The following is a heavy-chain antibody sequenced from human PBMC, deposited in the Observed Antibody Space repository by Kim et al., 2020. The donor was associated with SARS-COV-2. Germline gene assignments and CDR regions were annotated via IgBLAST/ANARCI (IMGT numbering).Heavy chain of an antibody. J-gene: IGHJ4*02. CDR1: GFTFSIYG. D-gene: IGHD3-22*01. CDR2: ISDDGGLT. Sequence: GGSLRLSCTASGFTFSIYGMSWVRQAPGKGLEWVSSISDDGGLTYYADSVKGRFTISRDNSKNTLYLQMNSQRDEDTAVYFCAKGRDGDYYDSNGYYYWGQGTLVTVSS. CDR3: AKGRDGDYYDSNGYYY. V-gene: IGHV3-23*01.